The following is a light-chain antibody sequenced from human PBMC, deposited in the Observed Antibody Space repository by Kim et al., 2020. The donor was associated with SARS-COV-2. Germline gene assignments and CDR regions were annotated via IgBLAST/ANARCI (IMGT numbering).Light chain of an antibody. Sequence: SSELTQDPAVSVALGQTVRITCQGDSLRSYYATWYQQKPGQAPIVVIYGKNNRPSGIPDRFSGSSSGNTASLTITGTQAGDEAVYYCNSRDSNDNVVFGGGNQLTVL. CDR2: GKN. CDR3: NSRDSNDNVV. J-gene: IGLJ2*01. V-gene: IGLV3-19*01. CDR1: SLRSYY.